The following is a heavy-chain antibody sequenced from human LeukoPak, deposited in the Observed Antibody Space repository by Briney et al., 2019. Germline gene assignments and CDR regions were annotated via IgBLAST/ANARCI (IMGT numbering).Heavy chain of an antibody. CDR3: VRDRGSGWYGDLGF. D-gene: IGHD6-19*01. CDR1: GFTFSSYS. V-gene: IGHV3-21*04. CDR2: ISNSGDSI. Sequence: GGSLRLSCAASGFTFSSYSMNWVRQAPGKGLEWVSSISNSGDSIFYADSVKGRLTISRDNAKNSLYLQINSRRAEDTGVYYCVRDRGSGWYGDLGFWGQGTLVTVSS. J-gene: IGHJ4*03.